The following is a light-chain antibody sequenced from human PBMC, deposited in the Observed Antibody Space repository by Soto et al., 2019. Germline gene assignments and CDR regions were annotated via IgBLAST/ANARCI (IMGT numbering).Light chain of an antibody. CDR2: GAS. CDR3: QQYGSAPWA. V-gene: IGKV3-20*01. Sequence: EIVLTQSPGTLSLSPGERATLSCRASQSVSSSYLAWYQQKPGQAPRLLIYGASSRATGLPDRFSGSGSGTDFTLTISRLEPEDFAVYDCQQYGSAPWAVGQGTKVEIK. J-gene: IGKJ1*01. CDR1: QSVSSSY.